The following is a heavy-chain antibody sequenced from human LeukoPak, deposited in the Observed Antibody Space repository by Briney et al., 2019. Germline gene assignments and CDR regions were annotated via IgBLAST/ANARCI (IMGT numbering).Heavy chain of an antibody. Sequence: SQTLSLTCTVSGGSISSGSYYWSWIRQPAGKGLEWIGHIYTSGRTSYNPSLKSRVTISVDTSKNQFSLKLSSVTAADTAVYYCARRFSRFVGATFRRYENWFDPWGQGTLVTVSS. D-gene: IGHD1-26*01. CDR1: GGSISSGSYY. CDR2: IYTSGRT. CDR3: ARRFSRFVGATFRRYENWFDP. V-gene: IGHV4-61*09. J-gene: IGHJ5*02.